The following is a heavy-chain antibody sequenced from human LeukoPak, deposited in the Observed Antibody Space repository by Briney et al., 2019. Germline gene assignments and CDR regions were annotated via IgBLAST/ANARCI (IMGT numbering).Heavy chain of an antibody. CDR1: GGSISSGGYY. V-gene: IGHV4-31*03. CDR3: ASAGTDFWSGYYLFDY. J-gene: IGHJ4*02. D-gene: IGHD3-3*01. CDR2: IYYSGST. Sequence: PSETLSLTCTVSGGSISSGGYYWSWIRQHPGKGLEWIGYIYYSGSTYYNPSLKSRVTISVDTSKNQFSLKLSSVTAADTAEYYCASAGTDFWSGYYLFDYWGQGTLVTVSS.